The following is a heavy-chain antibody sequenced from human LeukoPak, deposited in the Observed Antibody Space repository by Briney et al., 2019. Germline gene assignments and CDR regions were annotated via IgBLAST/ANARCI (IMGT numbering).Heavy chain of an antibody. CDR3: ARAPTASYYFDY. V-gene: IGHV3-66*01. CDR1: GFTVSSNY. Sequence: GGSPRLSCAASGFTVSSNYMNWVRQAPGKGLEWVSVIYSGTYYADSVKGRFTISRDNSKNTLYLQMNSLRAEDTAVYYCARAPTASYYFDYWGQGTPVTVSS. D-gene: IGHD2-2*01. CDR2: IYSGT. J-gene: IGHJ4*02.